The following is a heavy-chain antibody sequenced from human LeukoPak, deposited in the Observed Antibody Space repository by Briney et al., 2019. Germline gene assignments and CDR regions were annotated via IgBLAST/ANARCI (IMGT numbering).Heavy chain of an antibody. D-gene: IGHD1-1*01. CDR3: ARDERPVGY. CDR1: GFTFSSYW. J-gene: IGHJ4*02. CDR2: INQDGSEK. V-gene: IGHV3-7*01. Sequence: GGSLRLSCAASGFTFSSYWMSWVRQAPGKGLEWLANINQDGSEKYYVDPVKGRFTISRDNAKNSVYLQMNSLRVEDTAVYYCARDERPVGYWGQGTLVTVSS.